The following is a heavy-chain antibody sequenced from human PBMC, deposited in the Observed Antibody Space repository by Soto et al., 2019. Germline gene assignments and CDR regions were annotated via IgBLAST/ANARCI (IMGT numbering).Heavy chain of an antibody. J-gene: IGHJ5*02. V-gene: IGHV4-34*01. CDR2: INHSGST. CDR3: ARHFIGVGGTVPNWFDP. CDR1: GGSFSGYY. D-gene: IGHD6-19*01. Sequence: SETLSLTCAVYGGSFSGYYWSWIRQPPGKGLEWIGEINHSGSTNYNPSLKSRVTISVDTSKNQLSLKLSSVTVADTAVFYCARHFIGVGGTVPNWFDPWGQGILVTVSS.